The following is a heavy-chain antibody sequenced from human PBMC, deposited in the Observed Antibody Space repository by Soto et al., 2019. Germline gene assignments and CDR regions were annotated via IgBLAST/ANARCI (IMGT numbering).Heavy chain of an antibody. CDR3: AKDLTMIVVVMFDY. V-gene: IGHV3-30*18. CDR2: ISYDGSNK. Sequence: RRLSCAASGFTFSSYGMHWVRQAPGKGLEWVAVISYDGSNKYYADSVKGRFTISRDNSKNTLYLQMNSLRAEDTAVYYCAKDLTMIVVVMFDYWGQGTLVTVSS. CDR1: GFTFSSYG. D-gene: IGHD3-22*01. J-gene: IGHJ4*02.